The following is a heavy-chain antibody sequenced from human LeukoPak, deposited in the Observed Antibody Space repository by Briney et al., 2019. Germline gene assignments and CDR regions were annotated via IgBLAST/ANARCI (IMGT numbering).Heavy chain of an antibody. CDR2: IYYSGST. Sequence: PSETLSLTCAVYGGSFSGYYWSWIRQPPGKGLEWIGYIYYSGSTYYNPSLKSRVTISVDTSKNQFSLKLSSVTAADTAVYYCARDSVGYFDYWGQGTLVTVSS. CDR1: GGSFSGYY. CDR3: ARDSVGYFDY. V-gene: IGHV4-34*09. J-gene: IGHJ4*02.